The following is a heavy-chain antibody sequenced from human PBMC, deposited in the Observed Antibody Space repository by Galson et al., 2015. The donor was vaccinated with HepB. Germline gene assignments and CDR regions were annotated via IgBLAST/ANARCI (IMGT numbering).Heavy chain of an antibody. J-gene: IGHJ6*02. CDR1: GLTFSDYD. CDR3: VGARNYYFYGMDV. CDR2: IGIARDT. V-gene: IGHV3-13*01. Sequence: SLRLSCAASGLTFSDYDLHWVRQATGGRLEWVSGIGIARDTYYGGSVKGRFTISRENAKNSLYLQMNNLTAEDTAVYYCVGARNYYFYGMDVWGQGTTVTVSS.